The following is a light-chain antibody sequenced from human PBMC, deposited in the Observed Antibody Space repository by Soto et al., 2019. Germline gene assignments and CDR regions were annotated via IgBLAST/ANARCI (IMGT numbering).Light chain of an antibody. J-gene: IGKJ2*01. CDR2: GAS. CDR3: QQYDDRPSYT. CDR1: QSVSSN. V-gene: IGKV3-15*01. Sequence: EIVMTQSPATLSLSPGERATLSCRASQSVSSNLAWYQQRPGQAPRLLIYGASTRATGIPARFSGSGSGTEFTLTISSLQSEDFAVYYCQQYDDRPSYTFGQGTQLEIK.